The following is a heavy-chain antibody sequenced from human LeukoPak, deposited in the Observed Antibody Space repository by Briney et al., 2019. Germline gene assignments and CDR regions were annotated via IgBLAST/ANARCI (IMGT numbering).Heavy chain of an antibody. CDR3: ARDVPWFDP. CDR2: ISYDGSNK. V-gene: IGHV3-30-3*01. Sequence: GGSLRLSCAASGFTFSSYAMHWVRQAPGKGLEWVAVISYDGSNKYYADSVKGRFTISRDNSKNTLYLQMNSLRAEDTAVYYCARDVPWFDPWGQGTLVTVSS. CDR1: GFTFSSYA. J-gene: IGHJ5*02.